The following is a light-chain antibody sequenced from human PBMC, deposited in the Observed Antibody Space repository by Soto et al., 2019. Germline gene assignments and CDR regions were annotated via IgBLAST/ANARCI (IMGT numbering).Light chain of an antibody. V-gene: IGLV1-40*01. CDR1: SSNIGAGYD. CDR2: GTR. CDR3: QSYDSSLSAL. J-gene: IGLJ2*01. Sequence: QSVLTQPPSVSGAPGQRVTISCTGSSSNIGAGYDVHWYQQLPGKAPKLPIYGTRNRPSGVSDRFSGSKSGTSASLAITGLQAEDEADYYCQSYDSSLSALFGGGTKLTVL.